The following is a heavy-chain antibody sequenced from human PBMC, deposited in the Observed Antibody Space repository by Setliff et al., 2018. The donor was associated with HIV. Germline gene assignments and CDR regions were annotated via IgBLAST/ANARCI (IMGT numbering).Heavy chain of an antibody. Sequence: SETLSLTCAVYGGSVSGYYWSWIRQPPGKGLEWIGEIDHSGSTNYNPSLKSRVTISVDTSKNQFSLKLSSVTAAVTAVYYCARDRSNWNYGKNYMDVWGKGTTVTVSS. CDR1: GGSVSGYY. D-gene: IGHD1-7*01. CDR2: IDHSGST. J-gene: IGHJ6*03. V-gene: IGHV4-34*01. CDR3: ARDRSNWNYGKNYMDV.